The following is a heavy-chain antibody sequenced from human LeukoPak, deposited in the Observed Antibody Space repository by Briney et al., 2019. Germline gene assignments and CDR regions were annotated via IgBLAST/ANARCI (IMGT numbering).Heavy chain of an antibody. CDR1: GGSISDYY. Sequence: SETLSLTCTVSGGSISDYYWNWIRQPPGKGLEWIGYIYYSGSTTYNPSLKSRVTMSVDTAKNQFSLKLRSVTAAGTAVYYCARGDFCSSSNCYLRPMDVWGKGTTVTVSS. V-gene: IGHV4-59*01. J-gene: IGHJ6*03. D-gene: IGHD2-2*01. CDR3: ARGDFCSSSNCYLRPMDV. CDR2: IYYSGST.